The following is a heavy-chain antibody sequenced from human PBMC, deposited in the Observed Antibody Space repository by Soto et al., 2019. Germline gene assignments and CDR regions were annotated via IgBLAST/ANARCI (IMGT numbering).Heavy chain of an antibody. Sequence: QVQLVQSGAEVKKPGSSVKVSCKASGGTFSSYAISWVRQAPGQGLEWMGGIIPIFGTANYAQKFQGRVTITADESTSTAYMELSSLRSEDTAVYYCAAPGGSSSSPYYYSGMDVWGQGTTVTVSS. CDR3: AAPGGSSSSPYYYSGMDV. CDR2: IIPIFGTA. CDR1: GGTFSSYA. J-gene: IGHJ6*02. D-gene: IGHD6-6*01. V-gene: IGHV1-69*01.